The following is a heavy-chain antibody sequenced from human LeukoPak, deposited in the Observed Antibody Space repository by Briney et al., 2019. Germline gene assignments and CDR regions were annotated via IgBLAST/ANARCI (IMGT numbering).Heavy chain of an antibody. Sequence: SETLSLTCAVYGGSSSGYYWSWIRQPPGKGLEWIGEINHSGSTNYNPSLKSRVTISVDTSKNQFSLKLSSVTAADTAVYYCARGDFWSPFDAFDIWGQGTMVTVSS. V-gene: IGHV4-34*01. CDR3: ARGDFWSPFDAFDI. J-gene: IGHJ3*02. CDR2: INHSGST. D-gene: IGHD3-3*01. CDR1: GGSSSGYY.